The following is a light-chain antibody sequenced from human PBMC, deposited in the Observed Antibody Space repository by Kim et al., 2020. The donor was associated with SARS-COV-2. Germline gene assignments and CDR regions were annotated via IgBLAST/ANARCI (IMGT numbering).Light chain of an antibody. CDR2: GKN. Sequence: ALGQTDRITCQGDSLRSYYASWYQQKPGQAPVLVIYGKNNRPSGIPDRFSGSSSGNTASLTITGAQAEDEADYYCNSRDSSGNHAVFGGGTQLTVL. J-gene: IGLJ7*01. CDR1: SLRSYY. V-gene: IGLV3-19*01. CDR3: NSRDSSGNHAV.